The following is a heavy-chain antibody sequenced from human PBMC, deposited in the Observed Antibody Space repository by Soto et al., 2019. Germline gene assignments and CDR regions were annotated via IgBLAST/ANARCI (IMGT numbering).Heavy chain of an antibody. J-gene: IGHJ5*02. D-gene: IGHD3-3*01. V-gene: IGHV6-1*01. Sequence: QVQLQQSGPGLVKPSQTLSLTCAISGDSVSRNNAAWNWIRQSPSGGLAWLGRTYYRSQSQHDYAMSVETRITISADTSKNQFSLQLNSVAPGDTAVYYCASGWSLDPWGQGTLVTVSS. CDR1: GDSVSRNNAA. CDR3: ASGWSLDP. CDR2: TYYRSQSQH.